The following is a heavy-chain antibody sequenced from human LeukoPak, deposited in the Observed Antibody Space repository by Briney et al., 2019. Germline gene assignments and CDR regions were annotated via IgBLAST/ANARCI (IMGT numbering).Heavy chain of an antibody. Sequence: SETLSLTCTVSGGSLSSYYWSWIRQPPGKGLEWIGYVYYSGSTNYNPSLQSRVTISVDTSKKQFSLELSPVNAADTAVYYCARATYYYAPSSLYYHCYMDVWGKGTTVTVSS. CDR1: GGSLSSYY. V-gene: IGHV4-59*01. CDR2: VYYSGST. CDR3: ARATYYYAPSSLYYHCYMDV. J-gene: IGHJ6*03. D-gene: IGHD3-10*01.